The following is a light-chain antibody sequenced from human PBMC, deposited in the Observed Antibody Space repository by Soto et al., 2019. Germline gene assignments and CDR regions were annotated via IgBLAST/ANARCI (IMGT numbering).Light chain of an antibody. Sequence: EIVMTQSPATLSVSPGERATLSCRASQSIGSNLAWYQHKPGQAPRLLISGASTGATGIPARFSGSGSGTEFTLTISSLQSEDCAIYYCQQYYTWPITFGGGTKVDIK. J-gene: IGKJ4*01. CDR3: QQYYTWPIT. CDR1: QSIGSN. V-gene: IGKV3-15*01. CDR2: GAS.